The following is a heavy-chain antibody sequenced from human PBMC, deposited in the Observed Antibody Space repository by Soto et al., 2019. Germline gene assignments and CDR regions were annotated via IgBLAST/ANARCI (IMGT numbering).Heavy chain of an antibody. V-gene: IGHV4-59*01. D-gene: IGHD3-22*01. J-gene: IGHJ6*02. CDR3: ARVWDSSGYYYVECGVPNYGMDV. CDR1: GGSISSYY. Sequence: SETLSLTCTVSGGSISSYYWSWIRQPPGKGLEWIGYIYYSGSTNYNPSLKSRVTISVDTSKNQFSLKLSSVTAADTAVYYCARVWDSSGYYYVECGVPNYGMDVWGQGTTVTVSS. CDR2: IYYSGST.